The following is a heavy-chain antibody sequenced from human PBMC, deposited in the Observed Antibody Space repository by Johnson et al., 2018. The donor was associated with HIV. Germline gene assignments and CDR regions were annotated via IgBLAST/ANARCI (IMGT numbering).Heavy chain of an antibody. V-gene: IGHV3-66*01. D-gene: IGHD1-26*01. J-gene: IGHJ3*02. CDR2: IFSGGST. Sequence: VLLVESGGGLVKPGGSLRLSCAASGFTFSDYDMSWIRQAPGKGLEWVSVIFSGGSTYYADSVKGRFTISRDNAKKHLYLQMNSLRGEDTALYYCARVVAFGWELNDAFDIWGQGTMVTVSS. CDR1: GFTFSDYD. CDR3: ARVVAFGWELNDAFDI.